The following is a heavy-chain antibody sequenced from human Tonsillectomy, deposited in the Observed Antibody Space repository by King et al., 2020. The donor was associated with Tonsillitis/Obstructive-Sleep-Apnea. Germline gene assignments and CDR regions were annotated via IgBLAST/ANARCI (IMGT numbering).Heavy chain of an antibody. CDR1: GFKFSSYA. Sequence: QVQLVESGGGVVQPGRSLRLSCAASGFKFSSYAMHWVRQAPGKGLEGVAFISYDGSNKYYADSVKGRFTISRDNSKNTLFLQMNSLRVEDTAVYYCARSIQGWHYFDYWGQGTLVTVSS. CDR3: ARSIQGWHYFDY. V-gene: IGHV3-30*04. CDR2: ISYDGSNK. D-gene: IGHD6-19*01. J-gene: IGHJ4*02.